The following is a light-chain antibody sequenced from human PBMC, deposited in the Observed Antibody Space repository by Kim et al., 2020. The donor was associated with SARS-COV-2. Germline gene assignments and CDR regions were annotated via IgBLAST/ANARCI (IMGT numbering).Light chain of an antibody. V-gene: IGKV1-5*03. CDR3: QQYNSYSQT. J-gene: IGKJ1*01. Sequence: DIQMTQSPSTLSASVGDRVTITCRASQSISSWLAWYQQKPGKAPKLLIYKASSLESGVPSRFSGSGSGTEFTLTISSLQPVDFATYYCQQYNSYSQTFGQGTKVDIK. CDR1: QSISSW. CDR2: KAS.